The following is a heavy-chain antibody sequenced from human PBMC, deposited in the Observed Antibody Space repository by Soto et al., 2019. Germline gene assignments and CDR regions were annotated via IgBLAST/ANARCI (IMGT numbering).Heavy chain of an antibody. CDR3: ARASNYYDSSGYLGRAFDI. CDR2: IYYSGST. J-gene: IGHJ3*02. CDR1: GGSISSGGYY. Sequence: PSETLSLTCTVSGGSISSGGYYWSWIRQHPGKGLEWIGYIYYSGSTYYNPSLKSRVTISVDTSKNQFSLKLSSVTAADTAVYYCARASNYYDSSGYLGRAFDIWGQGTMVTVSS. V-gene: IGHV4-31*03. D-gene: IGHD3-22*01.